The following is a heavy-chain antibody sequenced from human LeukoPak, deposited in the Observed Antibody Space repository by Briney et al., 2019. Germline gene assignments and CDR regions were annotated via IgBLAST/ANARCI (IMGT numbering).Heavy chain of an antibody. D-gene: IGHD6-19*01. CDR3: ARRGSGWYVDY. CDR2: IYPGDSDA. Sequence: GESLKISCKGSEYTFTSYWIGWVRQMPGKGLEWMGIIYPGDSDARYSPSFQGQVSISVDKSISTAYLQWSSLKASDTAMYYCARRGSGWYVDYWGQGTLVTVSS. V-gene: IGHV5-51*01. CDR1: EYTFTSYW. J-gene: IGHJ4*02.